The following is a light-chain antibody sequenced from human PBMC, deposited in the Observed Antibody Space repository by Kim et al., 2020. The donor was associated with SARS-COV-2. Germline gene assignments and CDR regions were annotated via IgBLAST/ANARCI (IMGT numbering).Light chain of an antibody. CDR3: AARDDRLNGVV. CDR1: NSNIGNNA. Sequence: RQRVTISCSGSNSNIGNNAVNWYQQLPGKAPKLLIYYDDLLPSGVSDRFSGSKSGTSASLAISGLQSEDEADYYCAARDDRLNGVVFGGGTKLTVL. CDR2: YDD. J-gene: IGLJ2*01. V-gene: IGLV1-36*01.